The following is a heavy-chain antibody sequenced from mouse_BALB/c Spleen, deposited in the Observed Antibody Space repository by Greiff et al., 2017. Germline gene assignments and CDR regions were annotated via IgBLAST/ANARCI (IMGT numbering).Heavy chain of an antibody. Sequence: EVKLVESGGGLVQPGGSLRLSCATSGFTFTDYYMSWVRQPPGKALEWLGFIRNKANGYTTEYSASVKGRFTISRDNSQSILYLQMNTLRAEDSATYYCARAALWLKGMDYWGQGTSVTVSS. V-gene: IGHV7-3*02. J-gene: IGHJ4*01. CDR2: IRNKANGYTT. D-gene: IGHD2-2*01. CDR3: ARAALWLKGMDY. CDR1: GFTFTDYY.